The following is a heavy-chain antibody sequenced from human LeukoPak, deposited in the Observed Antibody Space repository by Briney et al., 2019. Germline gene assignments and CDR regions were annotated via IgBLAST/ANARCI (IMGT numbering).Heavy chain of an antibody. CDR1: EFTFNNYA. CDR3: AKKDIAGSGYDLDY. D-gene: IGHD5-12*01. J-gene: IGHJ4*02. Sequence: PGGSLRLSCAASEFTFNNYAMNWVRKAPGKGLEWVSSIFSSDDITYYADSVKGRFTISRDNSKNTLYLQMNSLRVEDTAIYYCAKKDIAGSGYDLDYWGQGTLVTVSS. CDR2: IFSSDDIT. V-gene: IGHV3-23*01.